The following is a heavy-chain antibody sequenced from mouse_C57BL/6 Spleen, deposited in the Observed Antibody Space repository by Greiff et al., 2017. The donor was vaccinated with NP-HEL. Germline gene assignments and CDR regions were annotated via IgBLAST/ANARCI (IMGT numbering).Heavy chain of an antibody. Sequence: VQLQQSGPELVKPGASVKIPCKASGYTFTDYNMDWVKQSHGKSLEWIGDINPNNGGTIYTQKFTGNATLTVDKSSSTAYMELRSLTSEDTAVYYCASLGREGFAYWGQGTLVTVSA. V-gene: IGHV1-18*01. CDR3: ASLGREGFAY. CDR1: GYTFTDYN. CDR2: INPNNGGT. J-gene: IGHJ3*01. D-gene: IGHD4-1*01.